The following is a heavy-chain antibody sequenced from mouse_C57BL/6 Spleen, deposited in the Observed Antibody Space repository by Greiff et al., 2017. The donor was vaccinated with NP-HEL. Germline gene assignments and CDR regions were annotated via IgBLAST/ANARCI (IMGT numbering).Heavy chain of an antibody. V-gene: IGHV1-85*01. J-gene: IGHJ4*01. Sequence: QVQLKESGPELVKPGASVKLSCKASGYTFTSYDINWVKQRPGQGLEWIGWIYPRDGSTKYNEKFKGKATLTVDTSSSTAYMELHSLTSEDSAVYFCAPYYYGSIHYAMDYWGQGTSVTVSS. CDR2: IYPRDGST. D-gene: IGHD1-1*01. CDR1: GYTFTSYD. CDR3: APYYYGSIHYAMDY.